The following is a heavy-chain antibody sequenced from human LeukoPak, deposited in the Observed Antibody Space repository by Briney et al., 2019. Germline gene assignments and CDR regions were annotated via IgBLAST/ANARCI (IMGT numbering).Heavy chain of an antibody. CDR1: GGSISSYY. CDR3: ASYSYYYDSSGYFDY. V-gene: IGHV4-59*01. D-gene: IGHD3-22*01. Sequence: SQTLSLTCTVSGGSISSYYWSWIRQPPGKGLEWIGYIYYSGSTDYNPSLKSRVTISVDTSKNQFSLKLSSVTAADTAVYYCASYSYYYDSSGYFDYWGQGTLVTVSS. J-gene: IGHJ4*02. CDR2: IYYSGST.